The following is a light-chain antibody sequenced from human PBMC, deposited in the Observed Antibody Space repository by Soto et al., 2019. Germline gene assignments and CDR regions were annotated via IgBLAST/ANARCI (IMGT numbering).Light chain of an antibody. CDR1: QSVSNNY. J-gene: IGKJ4*01. V-gene: IGKV3-20*01. Sequence: DIVMTQSPLSLPVTPGERATLSCRASQSVSNNYLAWYQQKPGQAPRRLIYGASSRATGIPDRFSGSGSGTDFTLTISRLEPEDFAVYYCQQYSTSPTFGEGTKVDI. CDR2: GAS. CDR3: QQYSTSPT.